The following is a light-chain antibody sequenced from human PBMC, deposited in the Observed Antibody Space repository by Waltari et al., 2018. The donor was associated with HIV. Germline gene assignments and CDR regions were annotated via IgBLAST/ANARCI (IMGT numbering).Light chain of an antibody. J-gene: IGLJ3*02. Sequence: QSVLTQPPSASGTPGQRVTISCSGSSSNIGSNYVYWYQQLPGTAPKLLIYRNNPRPSGVPDRFSGSKSGTSASLAISGLRSEDEADYYCAAWDDSLSGGFGGGTKLTVL. CDR1: SSNIGSNY. CDR2: RNN. V-gene: IGLV1-47*01. CDR3: AAWDDSLSGG.